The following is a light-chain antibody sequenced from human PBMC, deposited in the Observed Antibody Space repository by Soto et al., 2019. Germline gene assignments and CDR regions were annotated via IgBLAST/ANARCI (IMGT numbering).Light chain of an antibody. Sequence: QSALTQPRSVSGSPGQSVTISCTGTSSDVGGYNYVSWYQQHPGKAPKFMIYDVNKRPSGVPDRFSGSKSGNTASLTISGLQAEDEADYYCCSYAGSSYAGTSYVFGSGTKVTVL. J-gene: IGLJ1*01. CDR2: DVN. V-gene: IGLV2-11*01. CDR3: CSYAGSSYAGTSYV. CDR1: SSDVGGYNY.